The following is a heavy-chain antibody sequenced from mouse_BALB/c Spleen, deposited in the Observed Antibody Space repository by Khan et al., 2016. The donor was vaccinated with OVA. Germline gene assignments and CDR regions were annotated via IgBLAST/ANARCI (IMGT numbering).Heavy chain of an antibody. D-gene: IGHD2-2*01. CDR1: GISITTGNYR. CDR2: IYYSGNI. J-gene: IGHJ1*01. Sequence: EVKLQESGPGLVKPSQTVSLTCTVTGISITTGNYRWSWIRQFPGNKLEWIGYIYYSGNINYNPSLTSRTTITRDTSKNQFFLEMNSLTAEDTATYYCARDKGGYRYWYFDVWGAGTTVTVSS. CDR3: ARDKGGYRYWYFDV. V-gene: IGHV3-5*02.